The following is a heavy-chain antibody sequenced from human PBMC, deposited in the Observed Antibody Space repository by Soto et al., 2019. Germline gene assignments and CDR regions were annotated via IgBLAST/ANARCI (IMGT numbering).Heavy chain of an antibody. D-gene: IGHD4-4*01. J-gene: IGHJ3*02. CDR3: TSYRNFFHI. V-gene: IGHV4-30-2*01. CDR2: IYNSGNT. Sequence: PSETLSLTCAVSGGYISGGYYSWSWIRQPPRKGLEWIGYIYNSGNTYYNSSLKSLVTMSLDRSKSHSFLNSASVTAADTAVYDSTSYRNFFHIWGQGTKVTVSS. CDR1: GGYISGGYYS.